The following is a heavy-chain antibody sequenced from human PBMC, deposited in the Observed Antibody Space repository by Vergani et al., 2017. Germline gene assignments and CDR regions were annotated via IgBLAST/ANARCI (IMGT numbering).Heavy chain of an antibody. V-gene: IGHV3-23*01. CDR1: GFTFIMHA. CDR3: AKVGRSEVAGTFGAFDI. CDR2: LSASDRRT. D-gene: IGHD6-19*01. J-gene: IGHJ3*02. Sequence: EVQLLESGGDLVQPGGSLRLSCAASGFTFIMHAMSWVRQAPGKGLGWVSTLSASDRRTPYADSGTGRFTISRDMSKNTLFLHMNSLRPEDTAVYYCAKVGRSEVAGTFGAFDIWGQGTMVAVSS.